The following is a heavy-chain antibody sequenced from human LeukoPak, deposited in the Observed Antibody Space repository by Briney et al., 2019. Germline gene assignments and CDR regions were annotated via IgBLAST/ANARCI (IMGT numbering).Heavy chain of an antibody. Sequence: GGPLRLSCAASGFTFSSYAMSWVRQAPGKGLEWVSAISGSGGSTYYADSVKGRFTISRDNAKNSLYLQMNSLRAEDTAVYYCARLSTSDAFDIWGQGTMVTVSS. CDR1: GFTFSSYA. V-gene: IGHV3-23*01. CDR2: ISGSGGST. CDR3: ARLSTSDAFDI. J-gene: IGHJ3*02. D-gene: IGHD5/OR15-5a*01.